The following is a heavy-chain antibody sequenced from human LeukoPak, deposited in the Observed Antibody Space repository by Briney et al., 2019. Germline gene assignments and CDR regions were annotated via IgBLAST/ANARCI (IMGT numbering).Heavy chain of an antibody. CDR3: ATGSPLAESISPSTSAIDI. CDR1: GFTFSRHA. CDR2: ISYDGSNK. J-gene: IGHJ3*02. V-gene: IGHV3-30-3*01. Sequence: GGSLTLSCPPSGFTFSRHAMQLVRQAPGKGLEWLAVISYDGSNKYYADSVKGRFTISRDNSKNTEYLQMNSLTAEDSAVYHCATGSPLAESISPSTSAIDIWGKGTMVSVSS. D-gene: IGHD5/OR15-5a*01.